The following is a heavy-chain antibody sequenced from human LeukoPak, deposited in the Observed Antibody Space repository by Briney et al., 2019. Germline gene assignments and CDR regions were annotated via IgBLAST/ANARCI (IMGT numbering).Heavy chain of an antibody. CDR3: ARLRYYDSSGYYTRSQLFDY. D-gene: IGHD3-22*01. J-gene: IGHJ4*02. V-gene: IGHV5-51*01. CDR1: GYSFTSYW. Sequence: GESLKISCKGSGYSFTSYWIGWVRQMPGKGLEGMGTIYPGDSDTRYSPSFQGQVTISADKSISTAYLQWSSLKASDTAMYYCARLRYYDSSGYYTRSQLFDYWGQGTLVTVSS. CDR2: IYPGDSDT.